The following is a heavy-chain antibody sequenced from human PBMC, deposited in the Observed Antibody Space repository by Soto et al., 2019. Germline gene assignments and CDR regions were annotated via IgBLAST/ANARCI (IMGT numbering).Heavy chain of an antibody. D-gene: IGHD2-2*01. V-gene: IGHV5-51*01. CDR1: GYCFTSYW. CDR3: ARQYCSSTRCCYYYSGMGV. Sequence: PGESPKISCKGSGYCFTSYWIGWLRQMPGKGLEWMGIIYPVDSDTRYSPSFQGQVTISADKSISTAYLQWSSLKASDTAMYYCARQYCSSTRCCYYYSGMGVWGQGTTVTGSS. CDR2: IYPVDSDT. J-gene: IGHJ6*02.